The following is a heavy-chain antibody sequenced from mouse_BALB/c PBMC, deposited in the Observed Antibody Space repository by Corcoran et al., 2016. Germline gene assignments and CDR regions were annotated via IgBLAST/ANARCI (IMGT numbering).Heavy chain of an antibody. CDR3: ARRDYHLSFAY. CDR2: INPNNGGT. V-gene: IGHV1-18*01. CDR1: GYTFTDYN. J-gene: IGHJ3*01. Sequence: EVLLQQSGPELVKPGASVKIPCKASGYTFTDYNMDWVKQSHGKSLEWIGDINPNNGGTIYNQKFKGKATLTVVQSSSTAYMELRSLTSEDTAVYYCARRDYHLSFAYWGQGTLVTVSA. D-gene: IGHD1-1*02.